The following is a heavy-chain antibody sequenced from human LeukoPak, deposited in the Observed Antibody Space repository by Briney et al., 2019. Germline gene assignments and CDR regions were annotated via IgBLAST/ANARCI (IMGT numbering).Heavy chain of an antibody. CDR1: GFTFSFYA. CDR3: GKDLGHYDFWSGAYNWFDH. V-gene: IGHV3-23*01. CDR2: ISKSGDYT. J-gene: IGHJ5*02. Sequence: GGSLRLSCAASGFTFSFYAMTWVRQGPGKGLEWVSSISKSGDYTEYSDTVKGRLTISRDNSKNTLYLQMNSLRAEDTALYYCGKDLGHYDFWSGAYNWFDHWGQRDRVAVFS. D-gene: IGHD3-3*01.